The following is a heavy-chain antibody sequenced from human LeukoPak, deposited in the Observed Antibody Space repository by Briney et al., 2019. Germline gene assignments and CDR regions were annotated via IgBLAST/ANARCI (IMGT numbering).Heavy chain of an antibody. CDR1: GGTFSSYA. CDR2: IIPIFGTA. CDR3: ANSNGFGELLTHDY. V-gene: IGHV1-69*06. Sequence: SVKVSCKASGGTFSSYAISWVRQAPGQGLEWMGGIIPIFGTANYAQKFQGRVTITADKSTSTAYMELSSLRSEDTAVYYCANSNGFGELLTHDYWGQGTLVTVSS. J-gene: IGHJ4*02. D-gene: IGHD3-10*01.